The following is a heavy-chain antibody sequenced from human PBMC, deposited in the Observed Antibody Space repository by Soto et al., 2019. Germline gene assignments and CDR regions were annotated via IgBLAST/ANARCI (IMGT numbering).Heavy chain of an antibody. CDR1: GYSFTSYW. CDR2: IDPSDSYT. CDR3: AREAGVETAMGGY. Sequence: GESLKISCKGSGYSFTSYWISWVRQMPGKGLEWMGRIDPSDSYTNYSPSFQGHVTISADKSISTAYLQWSSLKASDTAMYYCAREAGVETAMGGYWGQGTLVTV. V-gene: IGHV5-10-1*01. D-gene: IGHD5-18*01. J-gene: IGHJ4*02.